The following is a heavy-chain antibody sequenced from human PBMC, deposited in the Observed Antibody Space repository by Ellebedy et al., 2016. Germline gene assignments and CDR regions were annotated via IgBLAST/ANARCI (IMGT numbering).Heavy chain of an antibody. D-gene: IGHD2-15*01. CDR3: AKDGGYCSGGSCYFYYFDY. Sequence: GGSLRLSCAASGFTFSSYAMSWVRQAPGKGLEWVSGVSSSGGSTYYTDSVKGRLTISRDNAKNSLYLQMNSLRAEDTALYYCAKDGGYCSGGSCYFYYFDYWGQGTLVTVSS. CDR2: VSSSGGST. V-gene: IGHV3-23*01. J-gene: IGHJ4*02. CDR1: GFTFSSYA.